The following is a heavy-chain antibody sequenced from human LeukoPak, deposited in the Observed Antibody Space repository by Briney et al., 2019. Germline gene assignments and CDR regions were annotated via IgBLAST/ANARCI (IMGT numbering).Heavy chain of an antibody. D-gene: IGHD1-26*01. V-gene: IGHV3-74*01. CDR1: GFTFSNYW. CDR2: IKGDGSHT. CDR3: VRDWDHFDFDS. Sequence: GGSLRLSYAASGFTFSNYWMHWVRQAPGKGLVWVSRIKGDGSHTVYADSVKGRFTISRDNAKNTLFLQMRSLRVEDTAVYYCVRDWDHFDFDSWGQGTLVTVSS. J-gene: IGHJ5*01.